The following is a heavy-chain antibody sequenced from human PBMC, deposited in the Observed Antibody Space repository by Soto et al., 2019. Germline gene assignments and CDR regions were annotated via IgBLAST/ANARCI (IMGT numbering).Heavy chain of an antibody. CDR2: IIPIFGTA. CDR1: GGTFSSYA. D-gene: IGHD1-1*01. Sequence: SVKVSCMASGGTFSSYAISWVRQAPGQGLEWMGGIIPIFGTANYAQKFQGRVTITADESTSTAYMELSSLRSEDTAVYYCAGGGGTTGTPRDYYGMDVWGLGTTVTVSS. V-gene: IGHV1-69*13. J-gene: IGHJ6*02. CDR3: AGGGGTTGTPRDYYGMDV.